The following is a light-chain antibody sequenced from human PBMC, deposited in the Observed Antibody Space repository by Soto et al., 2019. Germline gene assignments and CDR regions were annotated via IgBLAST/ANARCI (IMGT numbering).Light chain of an antibody. J-gene: IGKJ5*01. CDR1: QSVGTR. Sequence: TVLTQSPDTLSLSPGERATLSCWASQSVGTRLAWYQQRPGQPPRLLISGASSRATGISDRFSGSGSATDFTLTISRLEPEDFAVFFCQQYGTSEIIFGQGTRLEI. CDR3: QQYGTSEII. CDR2: GAS. V-gene: IGKV3-20*01.